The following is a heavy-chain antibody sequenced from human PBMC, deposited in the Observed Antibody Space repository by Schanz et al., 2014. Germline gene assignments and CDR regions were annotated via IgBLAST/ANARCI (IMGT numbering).Heavy chain of an antibody. J-gene: IGHJ4*02. D-gene: IGHD1-1*01. CDR1: GFTFSAYA. CDR3: AKKVPAYNPFDS. V-gene: IGHV3-23*01. Sequence: EVQLLESGGGLVQPGGSLRLSCAASGFTFSAYAMTWVRQIPGRGLEWVSAISGSGGSTYYADSVKGRFTISRDNSKNTLYLQMNSLRAEDTAVYYCAKKVPAYNPFDSWGQGTLVTVSS. CDR2: ISGSGGST.